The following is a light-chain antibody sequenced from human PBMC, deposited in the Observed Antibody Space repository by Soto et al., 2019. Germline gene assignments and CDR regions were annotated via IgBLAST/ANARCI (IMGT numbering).Light chain of an antibody. V-gene: IGKV3D-20*02. CDR3: QQRSNWPPIT. CDR1: ESVASSY. J-gene: IGKJ5*01. CDR2: GAS. Sequence: EIVLTQSPGTLSLSPGEGATLSCRASESVASSYLAWYQQIPGQAPRLLIYGASSRATGIPDRFSGSGSGTDFTLTITRLQPEDFAVYYCQQRSNWPPITFGQGTRLEIK.